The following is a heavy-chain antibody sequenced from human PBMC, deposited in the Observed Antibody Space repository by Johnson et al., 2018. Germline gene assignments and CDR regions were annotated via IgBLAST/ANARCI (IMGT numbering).Heavy chain of an antibody. CDR2: IIPIFGTA. V-gene: IGHV1-69*12. D-gene: IGHD7-27*01. Sequence: QVQLVQSGAEVKKPGSSVKVSCKASGGTFSSYAISWVRQAPGQGLEWMGGIIPIFGTANYAQKFQGRVTITADESTSTAYMELSSLRSEDTAVYYFARDKLGGRPSYYYGMDGWGQGATVTVSS. CDR3: ARDKLGGRPSYYYGMDG. J-gene: IGHJ6*02. CDR1: GGTFSSYA.